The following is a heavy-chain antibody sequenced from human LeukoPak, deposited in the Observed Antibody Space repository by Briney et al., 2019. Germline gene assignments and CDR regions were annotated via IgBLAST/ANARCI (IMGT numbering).Heavy chain of an antibody. D-gene: IGHD3-22*01. CDR1: GFTFSSYA. CDR2: ISGSGGST. V-gene: IGHV3-23*01. J-gene: IGHJ4*02. Sequence: GGSLRLSCAASGFTFSSYAMSWVRQAPGKGLEWVSAISGSGGSTYYADSVKGRFTVSRDNSKNTLYLQMNSLRAEDTAVYYCAKVDYYDSSGYYDYWGQGTLVTVSS. CDR3: AKVDYYDSSGYYDY.